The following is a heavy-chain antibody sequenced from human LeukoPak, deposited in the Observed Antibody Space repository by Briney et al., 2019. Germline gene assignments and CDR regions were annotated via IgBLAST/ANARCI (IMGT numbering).Heavy chain of an antibody. V-gene: IGHV1-69*05. J-gene: IGHJ4*02. CDR1: GGTFSSYA. CDR3: AGHTVVTSWY. D-gene: IGHD4-23*01. Sequence: ASVKVSCKASGGTFSSYAISWVRQAPGQGLEWMGGIIPIFGTANYAQKFQGRVTITTDESTSTAYMELSSLRSEDTAVYYCAGHTVVTSWYWGQGTLVTVSS. CDR2: IIPIFGTA.